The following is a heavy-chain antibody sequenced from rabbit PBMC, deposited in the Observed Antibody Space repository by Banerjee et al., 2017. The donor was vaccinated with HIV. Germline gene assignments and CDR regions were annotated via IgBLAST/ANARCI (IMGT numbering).Heavy chain of an antibody. D-gene: IGHD4-1*01. CDR1: GFSFNNKYV. CDR3: ARDLAGVIGWNFSL. J-gene: IGHJ4*01. Sequence: QEQLEESGGDLVKPEGSLTLTCTASGFSFNNKYVMCWVRQAPGKGLELIACIYTTSGNTWYASWVNGRFTISRSTSLNTVDLTMTSLTAADTATYFCARDLAGVIGWNFSLWGPGTLVTVS. CDR2: IYTTSGNT. V-gene: IGHV1S43*01.